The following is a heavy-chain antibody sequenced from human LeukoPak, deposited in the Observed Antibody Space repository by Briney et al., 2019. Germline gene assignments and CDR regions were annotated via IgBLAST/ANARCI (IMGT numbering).Heavy chain of an antibody. J-gene: IGHJ3*02. CDR2: INPNSGGT. CDR1: GYTFTGYY. Sequence: ASVKVSCKASGYTFTGYYLHWVRQAPGQGLEWMGWINPNSGGTNYAQKFQGRVTMTRDTSISTAYMELSRLRSDGTAVYYCARDSGYCSGGSCYSVAFDIWGQGTMVTVSS. CDR3: ARDSGYCSGGSCYSVAFDI. V-gene: IGHV1-2*02. D-gene: IGHD2-15*01.